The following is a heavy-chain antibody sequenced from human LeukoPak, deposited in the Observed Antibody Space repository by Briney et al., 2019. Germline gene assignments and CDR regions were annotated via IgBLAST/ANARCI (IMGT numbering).Heavy chain of an antibody. CDR1: GFTVSTNY. J-gene: IGHJ4*02. CDR3: TSLTVLTEFDYCHY. D-gene: IGHD3-10*01. CDR2: IYSDGST. Sequence: GGSLRLSCAASGFTVSTNYMTWFCQAAGKGLEWIAVIYSDGSTYYAASVKGRFTISRDNSKNTLYLQMNSLRADDTAVYYCTSLTVLTEFDYCHYWGQGTLVTVSS. V-gene: IGHV3-53*01.